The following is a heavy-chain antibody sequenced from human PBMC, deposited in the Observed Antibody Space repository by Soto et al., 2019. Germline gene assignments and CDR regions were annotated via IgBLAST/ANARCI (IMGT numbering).Heavy chain of an antibody. CDR2: INHSGST. CDR3: ARVATHHFDY. CDR1: GGSFSGYY. J-gene: IGHJ4*02. V-gene: IGHV4-34*01. D-gene: IGHD2-15*01. Sequence: SETLSLTCAVYGGSFSGYYWSWIRQPPGKGLEWIGEINHSGSTNYNPSLKSRVTISVDTSKNQFSLKLSSVTAADTAVYYCARVATHHFDYWGQGTLVTVSS.